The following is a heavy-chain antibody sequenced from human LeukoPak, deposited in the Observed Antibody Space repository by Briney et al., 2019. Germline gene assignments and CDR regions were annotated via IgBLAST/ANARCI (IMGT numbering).Heavy chain of an antibody. D-gene: IGHD4-11*01. CDR2: IWNDGSDK. V-gene: IGHV3-33*06. CDR1: GFTFSRYA. J-gene: IGHJ4*02. Sequence: GGSLRLSCAASGFTFSRYAMHWVRQAPGKGLEWVAVIWNDGSDKYYGDSVKGRFTISRDNSKKTVYLQLSSLRVEDTAAYYCAKDAERGFDFSNSLQSWGQGTLVTVSS. CDR3: AKDAERGFDFSNSLQS.